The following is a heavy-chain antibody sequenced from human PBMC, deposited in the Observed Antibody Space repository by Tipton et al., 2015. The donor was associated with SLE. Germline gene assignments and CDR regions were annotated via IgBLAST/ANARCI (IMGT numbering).Heavy chain of an antibody. CDR2: IYYSGST. Sequence: LRLSCAASGFTFSDYYMSWIRQPPGKGLEWIGYIYYSGSTNYNPSLKSRITISVDTSTNQFSLKLNSVTAADTAVYYCARWGSFYYYMDVWGKGTTVTVSS. CDR1: GFTFSDYY. D-gene: IGHD3-16*02. J-gene: IGHJ6*03. V-gene: IGHV4-59*12. CDR3: ARWGSFYYYMDV.